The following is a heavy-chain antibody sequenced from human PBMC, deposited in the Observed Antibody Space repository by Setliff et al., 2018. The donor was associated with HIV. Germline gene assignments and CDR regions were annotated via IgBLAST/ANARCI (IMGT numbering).Heavy chain of an antibody. CDR1: GYTFTNFG. CDR3: VSRSRHMVRGYYFDY. J-gene: IGHJ4*02. D-gene: IGHD3-10*01. CDR2: ISPYNGNT. V-gene: IGHV1-18*01. Sequence: ASVKVSCKASGYTFTNFGITWVRQAPGQGLEWMGWISPYNGNTNYAPELHGRVTMTTDTSTSTASLELISLRSDDTAVYYCVSRSRHMVRGYYFDYWGQGALVTVSS.